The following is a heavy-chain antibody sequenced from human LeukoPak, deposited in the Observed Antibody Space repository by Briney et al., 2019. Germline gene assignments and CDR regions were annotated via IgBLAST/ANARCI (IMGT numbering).Heavy chain of an antibody. CDR2: LSGSGGAT. V-gene: IGHV3-23*01. D-gene: IGHD1-26*01. CDR3: AKDLLPVGASNYYFDY. J-gene: IGHJ4*02. CDR1: GFTFSSYA. Sequence: GGSLRLSCAASGFTFSSYAMNWVRPAPGRWMEWVSSLSGSGGATYYAASVKGRLSISRDNSKNTLYLQMNSLRVDDTAVYYCAKDLLPVGASNYYFDYWGQGTLVTVSS.